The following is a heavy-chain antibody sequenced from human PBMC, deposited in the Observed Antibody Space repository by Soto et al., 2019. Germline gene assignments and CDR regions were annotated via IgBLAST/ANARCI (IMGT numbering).Heavy chain of an antibody. V-gene: IGHV1-69*02. Sequence: SVKVSCKASGGTFSSYTISWVRQAPGQGLEWMGRIIPILGIANYAQKFQGRVTITADKSTSTAYMELSSLRSEDTAVYYCARTARALDTAMSTFDYWGQGTLVTVSS. CDR3: ARTARALDTAMSTFDY. J-gene: IGHJ4*02. D-gene: IGHD5-18*01. CDR1: GGTFSSYT. CDR2: IIPILGIA.